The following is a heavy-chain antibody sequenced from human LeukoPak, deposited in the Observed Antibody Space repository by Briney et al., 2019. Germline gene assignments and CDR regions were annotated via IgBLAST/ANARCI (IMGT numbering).Heavy chain of an antibody. CDR2: ISAYNGNT. J-gene: IGHJ4*02. CDR1: GYTFTNYG. D-gene: IGHD2-2*01. CDR3: ARDCSSTSCYVHIFDY. V-gene: IGHV1-18*01. Sequence: ASVKVSCKASGYTFTNYGISWVRQAPGQGLEWMGWISAYNGNTNYAQKLQGRVTMTTDTSTSTAYMELRGLRSDDTAVYYCARDCSSTSCYVHIFDYWAREPWSPSPQ.